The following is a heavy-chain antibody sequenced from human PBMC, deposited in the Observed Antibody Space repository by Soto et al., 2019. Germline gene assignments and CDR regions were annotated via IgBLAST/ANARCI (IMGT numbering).Heavy chain of an antibody. CDR3: SRGSTYYGFLT. V-gene: IGHV4-30-4*01. J-gene: IGHJ5*02. CDR2: IYYIGTT. D-gene: IGHD3-10*01. CDR1: GDSMGSGDYY. Sequence: QVQLQESGPGLVKPSQTLSLTCTVSGDSMGSGDYYWTWIRQPPGKGLEWIGYIYYIGTTFYNPSLESRVNISIDASKNHFSLWLSSVTAAYTAVYYCSRGSTYYGFLTWGQGTLVTVSS.